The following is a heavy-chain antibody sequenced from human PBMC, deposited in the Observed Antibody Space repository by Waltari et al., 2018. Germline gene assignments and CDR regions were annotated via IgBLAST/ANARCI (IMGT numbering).Heavy chain of an antibody. J-gene: IGHJ4*02. Sequence: QLQESGPGLVRPSATLSLPCTVPGGSLSSGYWSWIRQPPGKPLESIGNIYYSGSTGYNPSLNSRVSISVDMSKNQFSLNLTSVTAADTATYYCAKMGSRARSYGWLENWGRGILVTVSS. CDR3: AKMGSRARSYGWLEN. CDR2: IYYSGST. V-gene: IGHV4-59*01. D-gene: IGHD5-18*01. CDR1: GGSLSSGY.